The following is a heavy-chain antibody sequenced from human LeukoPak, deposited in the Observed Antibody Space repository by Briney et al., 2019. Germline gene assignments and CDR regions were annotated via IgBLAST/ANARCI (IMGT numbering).Heavy chain of an antibody. J-gene: IGHJ4*02. V-gene: IGHV3-48*01. D-gene: IGHD2-2*02. CDR2: ISSSCSTI. Sequence: GGSLRLSCAASGFTFSSYSMNWVRQAPGKGLEWVSYISSSCSTIYYADSVKGRFTISRDNAKNSLYLQMNSLRAEDTAVYYCARFRDTRFFDYWGQGTLVTVSS. CDR3: ARFRDTRFFDY. CDR1: GFTFSSYS.